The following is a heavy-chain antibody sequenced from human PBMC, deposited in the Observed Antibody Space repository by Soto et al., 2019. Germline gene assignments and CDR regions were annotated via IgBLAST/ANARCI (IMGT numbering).Heavy chain of an antibody. V-gene: IGHV4-31*03. Sequence: SSETLSLTCNVSGESISSGGYYWSWIRHHPRKGLEWIGYIYDSESAYYNPSLKSRITISMDTSKNHFAMRLSSVTDADTAVYYCARASSSSSAADYWGQGTLVTVSS. CDR3: ARASSSSSAADY. J-gene: IGHJ4*02. CDR2: IYDSESA. CDR1: GESISSGGYY. D-gene: IGHD6-6*01.